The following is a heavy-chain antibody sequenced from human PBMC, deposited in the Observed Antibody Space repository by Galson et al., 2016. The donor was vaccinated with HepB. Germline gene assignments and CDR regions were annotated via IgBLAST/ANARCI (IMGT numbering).Heavy chain of an antibody. CDR2: ISTYSGNT. D-gene: IGHD2/OR15-2a*01. CDR3: ARDVQYRVDS. CDR1: GYTFTTSG. V-gene: IGHV1-18*01. J-gene: IGHJ4*02. Sequence: SVKVSCKASGYTFTTSGISWVRQAPGQGLEWMGWISTYSGNTKYAQKFQGGLTLTTDSSTTTAYMELRSLRFDDTAVTYCARDVQYRVDSWGQGTLVPVSS.